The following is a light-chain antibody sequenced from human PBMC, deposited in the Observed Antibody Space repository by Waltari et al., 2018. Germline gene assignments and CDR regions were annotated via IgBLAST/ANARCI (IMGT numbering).Light chain of an antibody. J-gene: IGLJ1*01. Sequence: QSALTQPASVSGSPGQSITISCTGTNSDVGGYNFVSWYQQHPGKAPKLMIYDVTNLPSGVSSRFSGSMAGNTASLTIAGLQAEDEADYFCSSFANSDPRHVFGTGTKVTVL. CDR1: NSDVGGYNF. CDR3: SSFANSDPRHV. CDR2: DVT. V-gene: IGLV2-14*03.